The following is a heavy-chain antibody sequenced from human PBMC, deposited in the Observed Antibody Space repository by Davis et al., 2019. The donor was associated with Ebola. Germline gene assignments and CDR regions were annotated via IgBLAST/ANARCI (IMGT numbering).Heavy chain of an antibody. V-gene: IGHV4-59*01. J-gene: IGHJ4*02. CDR1: GGSISSNY. Sequence: SETLSLTCTVSGGSISSNYWSWIRPPPGKGPEWIGYTYYSGTTNYNPSPKSRVTISIDTSKTQFSLKLGSVTPADPAVYYCAGANEWLPGYFDSWGQGTLVTVSS. CDR3: AGANEWLPGYFDS. CDR2: TYYSGTT. D-gene: IGHD6-19*01.